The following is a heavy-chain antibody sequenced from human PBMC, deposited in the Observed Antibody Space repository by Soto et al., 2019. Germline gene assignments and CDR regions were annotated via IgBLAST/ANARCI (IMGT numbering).Heavy chain of an antibody. V-gene: IGHV1-58*01. J-gene: IGHJ4*02. D-gene: IGHD2-2*01. CDR3: ASGFMAAMPFYY. CDR1: GFTFTSSA. CDR2: IVVGSGNT. Sequence: SVKVSCKASGFTFTSSAVQWVRQARGQRLEWIGWIVVGSGNTNYAQKFQERVTITRDMSTSTAYMELSSLRSEDTAVYYCASGFMAAMPFYYWGQGTLVPVSS.